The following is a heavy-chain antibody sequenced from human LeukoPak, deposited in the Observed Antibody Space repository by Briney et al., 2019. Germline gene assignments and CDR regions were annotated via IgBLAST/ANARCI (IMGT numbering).Heavy chain of an antibody. D-gene: IGHD2-2*01. J-gene: IGHJ4*02. CDR3: AREKGYCTTTSCYRTGGLDY. CDR2: ISGLANTI. Sequence: GGSLRLSCAASGFTFSDYYMSWIRQAPGKGLEWVSYISGLANTIHYADSMKGRFTISRDNARNSVYLQMNSLRVDDTAVYYCAREKGYCTTTSCYRTGGLDYWGQGTLVTVSS. CDR1: GFTFSDYY. V-gene: IGHV3-11*01.